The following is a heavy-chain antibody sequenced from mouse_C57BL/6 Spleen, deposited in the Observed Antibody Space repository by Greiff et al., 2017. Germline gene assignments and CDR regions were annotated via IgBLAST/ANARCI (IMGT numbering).Heavy chain of an antibody. Sequence: QVQLQQPGAELVKPGASVKLSCKASGYTFTSYWMPWVKQRPGQGLEWIGEIDPSDSYTNYNQKFKGKATLTVDTSSSTAYMQLSSLTSEDSAVYYCARSRSMVTTGFAYWGQGTLVTVSA. D-gene: IGHD2-2*01. CDR1: GYTFTSYW. CDR2: IDPSDSYT. CDR3: ARSRSMVTTGFAY. V-gene: IGHV1-50*01. J-gene: IGHJ3*01.